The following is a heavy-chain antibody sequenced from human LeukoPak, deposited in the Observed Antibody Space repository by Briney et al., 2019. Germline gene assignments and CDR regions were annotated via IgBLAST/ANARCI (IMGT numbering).Heavy chain of an antibody. J-gene: IGHJ6*03. CDR2: INPSGGST. V-gene: IGHV1-46*01. D-gene: IGHD2-2*02. CDR3: ATAGYCSSTSCYTEDYYYYMDV. CDR1: GYTFTGYY. Sequence: ASVKVSCKASGYTFTGYYMHWVRQAPGQGLEWMGIINPSGGSTSYAQKFQGRVTMTRDTSTSTVYMELSSLRSEDTAVYYCATAGYCSSTSCYTEDYYYYMDVWGKGTTVAVSS.